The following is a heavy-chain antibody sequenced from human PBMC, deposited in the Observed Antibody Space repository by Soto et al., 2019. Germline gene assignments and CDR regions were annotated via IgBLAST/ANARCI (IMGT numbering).Heavy chain of an antibody. J-gene: IGHJ4*02. CDR1: GFTFSNAW. CDR2: IKSKTDGGTT. D-gene: IGHD1-26*01. CDR3: TAPYSSSRSGSYYYFDY. Sequence: GGSLRLSCAASGFTFSNAWMSWVRQAPGKGLEWVGRIKSKTDGGTTDYAAPVKGRFTISRDDSKNTLYLQMNSLKTEDTAVYYCTAPYSSSRSGSYYYFDYWGQGTLVSVPS. V-gene: IGHV3-15*01.